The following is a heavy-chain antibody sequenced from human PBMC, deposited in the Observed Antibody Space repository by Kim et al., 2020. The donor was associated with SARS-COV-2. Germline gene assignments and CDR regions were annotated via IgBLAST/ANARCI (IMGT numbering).Heavy chain of an antibody. Sequence: TYSADSMKSRSTISKNTSTNPRYLQMNSLRAEDTAVYYCAKVEAAALAYWGQGTLVTVSS. V-gene: IGHV3-23*01. J-gene: IGHJ4*02. D-gene: IGHD6-13*01. CDR2: T. CDR3: AKVEAAALAY.